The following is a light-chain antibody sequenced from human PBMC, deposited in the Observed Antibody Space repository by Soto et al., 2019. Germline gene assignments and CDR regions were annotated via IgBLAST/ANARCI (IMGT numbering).Light chain of an antibody. V-gene: IGKV3-20*01. J-gene: IGKJ1*01. Sequence: EIVLTQSPGTLSLSPGERATVFCRASQGVESSYLAWFQQKPGQAPRLLIYGASRRATGVPDRFSGSGSGTDFTLTITRLEPEDFAVYYCRQSETSSWTFGQGTKVEI. CDR3: RQSETSSWT. CDR1: QGVESSY. CDR2: GAS.